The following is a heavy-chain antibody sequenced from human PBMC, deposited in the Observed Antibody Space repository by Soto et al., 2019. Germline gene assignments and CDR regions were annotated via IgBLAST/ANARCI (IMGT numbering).Heavy chain of an antibody. CDR2: IDPSDSYT. D-gene: IGHD3-22*01. J-gene: IGHJ4*02. V-gene: IGHV5-10-1*01. Sequence: GESLKISCKGSGYSFTSYWISWVRQMPGKGLEWMGRIDPSDSYTNYSPSFQGHVTISADKSISTAYLQWSSLRASDTAMYYCARQIYDSDTGPNFQYYFDSWGQGTPVTVSS. CDR1: GYSFTSYW. CDR3: ARQIYDSDTGPNFQYYFDS.